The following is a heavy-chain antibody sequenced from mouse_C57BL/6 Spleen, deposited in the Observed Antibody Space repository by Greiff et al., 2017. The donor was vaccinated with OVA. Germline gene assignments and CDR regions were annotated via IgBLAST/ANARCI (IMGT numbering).Heavy chain of an antibody. Sequence: EVQRVESEGGLVQPGSSMKLSCTASGFTFSDYYMAWVRQVPEKGLEWVANINYDGSSTYYLDSLKSRFIISRDNAKNILYLQMSSLKSEDTATYSWPRHYDYDRGFDYWGQGTTLTVSS. J-gene: IGHJ2*01. CDR2: INYDGSST. D-gene: IGHD2-4*01. CDR1: GFTFSDYY. CDR3: PRHYDYDRGFDY. V-gene: IGHV5-16*01.